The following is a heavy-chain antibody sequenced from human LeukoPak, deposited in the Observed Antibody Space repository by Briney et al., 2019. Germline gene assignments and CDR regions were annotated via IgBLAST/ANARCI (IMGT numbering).Heavy chain of an antibody. CDR3: ARSSIYDSSGYYFDY. D-gene: IGHD3-22*01. CDR1: GFTFSYHW. V-gene: IGHV3-7*01. J-gene: IGHJ4*02. Sequence: GGSLRLSCAASGFTFSYHWMTWVRQAPGKGLEWVANIKNDGAVKNYVDSVKGRFTISRDNAKNSLYLQMNSLRAEDTAVYYCARSSIYDSSGYYFDYWGQGTLVTVSS. CDR2: IKNDGAVK.